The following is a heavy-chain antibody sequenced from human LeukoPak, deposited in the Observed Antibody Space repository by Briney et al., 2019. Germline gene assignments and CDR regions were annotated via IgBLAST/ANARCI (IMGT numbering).Heavy chain of an antibody. J-gene: IGHJ4*02. D-gene: IGHD6-6*01. Sequence: SETLSLTCAVYGGSFSGYYWSWIRQPPGKGLEWIGEINHSGSTNYNPSLKSRVTISVDTSKNQFSLKLSSVTAADTAVYYCARRGGGAARAQTRTYYFDYWGQGTLVTVSS. CDR3: ARRGGGAARAQTRTYYFDY. CDR2: INHSGST. V-gene: IGHV4-34*01. CDR1: GGSFSGYY.